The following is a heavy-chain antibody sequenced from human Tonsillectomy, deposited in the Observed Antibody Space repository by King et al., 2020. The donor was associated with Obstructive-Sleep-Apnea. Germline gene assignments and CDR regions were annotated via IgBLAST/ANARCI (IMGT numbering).Heavy chain of an antibody. CDR2: IRNKANSYTT. J-gene: IGHJ4*02. CDR3: ARDHQGGDYFDY. V-gene: IGHV3-72*01. CDR1: GFTFSDLY. Sequence: QLVQSGGGLVQPGGSLRLSCAASGFTFSDLYMDWVRQAPGKGLEWVGRIRNKANSYTTEYAASVKGRFIISRDDSKNSLYLQMNSLKTEDTAMYYCARDHQGGDYFDYWGQGTLVTVSS. D-gene: IGHD3-16*01.